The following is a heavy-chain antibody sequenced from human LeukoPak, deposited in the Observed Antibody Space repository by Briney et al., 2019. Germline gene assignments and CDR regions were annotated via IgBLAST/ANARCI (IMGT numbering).Heavy chain of an antibody. D-gene: IGHD3-10*01. V-gene: IGHV4-59*08. Sequence: SETLSLTCTVSSGSISSYYWSWIRQPPGKGLEWIGYIYYSGSTNYNPSLKSRVTISVDTSKNQFSLKLSSVTAADTAVYYCARLTRITMVRGVPRWFDPWGQGTLVTVSS. CDR1: SGSISSYY. CDR3: ARLTRITMVRGVPRWFDP. CDR2: IYYSGST. J-gene: IGHJ5*02.